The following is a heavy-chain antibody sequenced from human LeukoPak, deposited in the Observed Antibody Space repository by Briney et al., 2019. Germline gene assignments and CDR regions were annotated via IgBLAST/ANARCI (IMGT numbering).Heavy chain of an antibody. D-gene: IGHD5-24*01. V-gene: IGHV3-66*01. CDR1: GFXVSSKY. Sequence: GGSLRLSCAASGFXVSSKYMSWVRQAPGKGLEWVSVIYSGGSTYYADSVKGRFTISRDNSKNTLYLQMNSLRAEDTAVYYCVSMAGGNWFDPWGQGTLVTVSS. J-gene: IGHJ5*02. CDR2: IYSGGST. CDR3: VSMAGGNWFDP.